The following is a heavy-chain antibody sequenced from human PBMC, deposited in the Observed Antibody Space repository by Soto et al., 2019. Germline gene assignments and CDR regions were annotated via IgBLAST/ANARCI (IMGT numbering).Heavy chain of an antibody. V-gene: IGHV4-59*01. CDR2: IYYSGST. D-gene: IGHD6-6*01. CDR1: GGSISSYY. CDR3: ARRAWGTARPVFDY. Sequence: KPSETLSLTCTVSGGSISSYYWSWIRQPPGKGLEWIGYIYYSGSTNYNPSLKSRVTISVDTSKNQFSLKLSSVTAADTAVYYCARRAWGTARPVFDYWGQGTLVTVSS. J-gene: IGHJ4*02.